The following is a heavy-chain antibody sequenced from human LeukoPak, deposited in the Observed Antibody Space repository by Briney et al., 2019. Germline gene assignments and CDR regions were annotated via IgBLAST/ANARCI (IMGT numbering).Heavy chain of an antibody. D-gene: IGHD1-26*01. J-gene: IGHJ4*02. V-gene: IGHV4-39*01. CDR3: AYSGSYGHLGY. CDR2: IYSSVST. CDR1: GGSISSNAYY. Sequence: SETLSLTCTVSGGSISSNAYYWAWIRQPPGKGLEWIGSIYSSVSTYYNPSLKSRVTISVDTSKHQFSLRLSSVTAADTALYYCAYSGSYGHLGYWGQGIPVTVSS.